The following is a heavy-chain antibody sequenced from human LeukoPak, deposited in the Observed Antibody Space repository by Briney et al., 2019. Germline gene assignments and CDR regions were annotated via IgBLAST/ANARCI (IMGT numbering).Heavy chain of an antibody. V-gene: IGHV3-30-3*01. CDR3: ARDLVYCSSTSCYDYYYYYMDV. Sequence: PGGSLRLSCAASGFTFSSYAMHWVRQAPGKGLEWVAVISYDGSNKYYADSVKGRFTISRDNSKNTLYLQMNSLRAEDTAVYYCARDLVYCSSTSCYDYYYYYMDVWGKGTTVTVSS. D-gene: IGHD2-2*01. CDR1: GFTFSSYA. CDR2: ISYDGSNK. J-gene: IGHJ6*03.